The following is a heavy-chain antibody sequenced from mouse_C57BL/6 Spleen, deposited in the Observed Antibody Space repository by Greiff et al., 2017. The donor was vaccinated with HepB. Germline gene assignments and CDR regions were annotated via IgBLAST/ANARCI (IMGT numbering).Heavy chain of an antibody. CDR1: GFSLTSYG. V-gene: IGHV2-2*01. J-gene: IGHJ4*01. Sequence: QVQLQQSGPGLVQPSQSLSITCTVSGFSLTSYGVHWVRQSPGKGLEWLGVIWSGGSTDYNAAFISRLSISKDNSKSQVFFKMNSLQADDTAIYYCASLIFYGSSPYYAMDYWGQGTSVTVSS. CDR2: IWSGGST. D-gene: IGHD1-1*01. CDR3: ASLIFYGSSPYYAMDY.